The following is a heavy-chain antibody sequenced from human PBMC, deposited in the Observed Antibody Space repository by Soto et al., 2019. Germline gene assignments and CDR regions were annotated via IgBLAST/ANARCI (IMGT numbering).Heavy chain of an antibody. CDR1: GFSFSSYG. Sequence: GGSLRLSCAASGFSFSSYGMHWVRQAPGTGLVWVSRVDVDGSGTTYAGSVKGRFSISRDNAKNTVSLQMNNLRAEDTAVYYCAGASGWKFDYWGLGVLVTVSS. CDR3: AGASGWKFDY. CDR2: VDVDGSGT. D-gene: IGHD1-1*01. V-gene: IGHV3-74*01. J-gene: IGHJ4*02.